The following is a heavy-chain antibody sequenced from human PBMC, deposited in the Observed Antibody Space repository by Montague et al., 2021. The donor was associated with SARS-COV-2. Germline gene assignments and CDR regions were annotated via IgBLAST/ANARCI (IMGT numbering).Heavy chain of an antibody. D-gene: IGHD1-14*01. V-gene: IGHV4-59*02. J-gene: IGHJ3*02. Sequence: SETLSLTCTVSGASVGSSVWGWIRQSPGKGLEWIGYFYGVGSTDYNPSLKSRATISRDTSKNQFSLKVRSVTAADTAVYYCARETMTADAFDIWGQGTMVTVSS. CDR3: ARETMTADAFDI. CDR2: FYGVGST. CDR1: GASVGSSV.